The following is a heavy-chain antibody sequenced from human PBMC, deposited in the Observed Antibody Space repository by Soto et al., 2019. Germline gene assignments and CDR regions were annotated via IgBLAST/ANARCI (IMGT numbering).Heavy chain of an antibody. Sequence: QVQLVESGGGVVQPGRSLRLSCAASGFTFSSYGMHWVRQAPGKGLEWVAVIWYDGSNKYYADSVKGRFTISRDNSKNTLYLQMNSLRAEDTAVYYCARGPKSDVASDYWGQGTLVTVSS. CDR3: ARGPKSDVASDY. V-gene: IGHV3-33*01. J-gene: IGHJ4*02. CDR2: IWYDGSNK. D-gene: IGHD2-21*01. CDR1: GFTFSSYG.